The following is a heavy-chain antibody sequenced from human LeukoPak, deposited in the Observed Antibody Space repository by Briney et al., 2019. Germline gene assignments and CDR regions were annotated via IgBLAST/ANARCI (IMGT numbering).Heavy chain of an antibody. V-gene: IGHV3-23*01. D-gene: IGHD3-3*01. CDR3: AKGNKARITIFGVVPYYFDY. CDR1: EFTFSSYA. J-gene: IGHJ4*02. Sequence: GGSLRLSCAASEFTFSSYAMSWVRQAPGKGLEWVSAIGGSGGSTYYADSVKGRFTISRDNSKNTLYLQMNSLRAEDTAVYYCAKGNKARITIFGVVPYYFDYWGQGTLVTVSS. CDR2: IGGSGGST.